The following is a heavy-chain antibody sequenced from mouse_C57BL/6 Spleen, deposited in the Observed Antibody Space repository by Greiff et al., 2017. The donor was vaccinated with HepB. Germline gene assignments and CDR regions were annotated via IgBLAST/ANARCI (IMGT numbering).Heavy chain of an antibody. J-gene: IGHJ2*01. V-gene: IGHV1-80*01. D-gene: IGHD4-1*01. CDR2: IYPGDGDT. Sequence: VQLQQSGAELVKPGASVKISCKASGYAFSSYWMNWVKQRPGKGLEWIGQIYPGDGDTNYNGKFKGKATLTADKSSSTAYMQLSSLTSEDSAVYFCAREDWAYYFDYWGQGTTLTVSS. CDR3: AREDWAYYFDY. CDR1: GYAFSSYW.